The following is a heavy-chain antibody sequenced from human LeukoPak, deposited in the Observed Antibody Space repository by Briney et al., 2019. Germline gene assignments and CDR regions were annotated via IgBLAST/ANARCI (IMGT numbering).Heavy chain of an antibody. CDR3: ARPDSTSSRSYFPY. J-gene: IGHJ1*01. D-gene: IGHD6-6*01. V-gene: IGHV1-8*01. CDR1: GYTFSRYD. Sequence: ASVKVSCKASGYTFSRYDINWVRQATGQGLEWMGWMNPNSGNTGYAQKFQGRVTMTRDTSTRTVHMELNSLGSGDTAVYYCARPDSTSSRSYFPYWGQGTLVTVSS. CDR2: MNPNSGNT.